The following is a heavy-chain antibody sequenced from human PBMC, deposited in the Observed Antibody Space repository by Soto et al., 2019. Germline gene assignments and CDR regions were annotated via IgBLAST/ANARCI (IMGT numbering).Heavy chain of an antibody. V-gene: IGHV3-30*18. Sequence: QVQLVESGGGVVQPGRSLRLSCAASGFTFSSYGMHWVRQAPGKGLEWVAVISYDGSNKYYADSVKGRFTISRDNSKNTLYLQMNRLRAADTAVYYCAKGVTLVRGVILDWFDPWGQGTLVTVSS. J-gene: IGHJ5*02. D-gene: IGHD3-10*01. CDR1: GFTFSSYG. CDR3: AKGVTLVRGVILDWFDP. CDR2: ISYDGSNK.